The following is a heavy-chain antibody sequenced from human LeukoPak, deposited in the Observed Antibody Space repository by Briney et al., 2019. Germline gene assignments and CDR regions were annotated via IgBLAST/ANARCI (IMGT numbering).Heavy chain of an antibody. CDR1: GYTFTSYY. V-gene: IGHV1-46*01. D-gene: IGHD6-19*01. J-gene: IGHJ3*02. Sequence: ASVEVSCKASGYTFTSYYMHWVRQAPGQGLEWMGIINPSGGSTSYAQKFQGRVTMTRDTSTSTVYMELSSLRSEDTAVYYCARLEHSSGWLVDAFDIWGQGTMVTVSS. CDR2: INPSGGST. CDR3: ARLEHSSGWLVDAFDI.